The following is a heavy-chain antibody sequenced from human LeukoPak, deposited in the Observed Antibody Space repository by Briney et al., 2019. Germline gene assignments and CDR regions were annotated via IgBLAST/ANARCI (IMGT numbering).Heavy chain of an antibody. CDR3: ARAGEYYFDSSGYI. V-gene: IGHV4-59*08. CDR2: IYYSGST. Sequence: SETLSLTCTVAGGSISGYYWTWIRQPLGKGLEWIGYIYYSGSTNYNPSLKSRVTISVDTSKTQFSLKLSSVTAADTAVYYCARAGEYYFDSSGYIWGQGTLVTVSS. CDR1: GGSISGYY. D-gene: IGHD3-22*01. J-gene: IGHJ4*02.